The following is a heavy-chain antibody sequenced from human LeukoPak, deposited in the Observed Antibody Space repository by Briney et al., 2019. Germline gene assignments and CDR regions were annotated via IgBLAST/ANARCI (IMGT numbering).Heavy chain of an antibody. J-gene: IGHJ5*02. Sequence: ASVKVSCKASGYDFSDLYFHWVRQAPGQGLEWIGWINPYSGASIYAQKFQGRVTMETSSSTVYMQLSRLRYDDTAVYYCATASVTRMRDPWGQGTLVTVSS. V-gene: IGHV1-2*02. CDR2: INPYSGAS. CDR3: ATASVTRMRDP. CDR1: GYDFSDLY.